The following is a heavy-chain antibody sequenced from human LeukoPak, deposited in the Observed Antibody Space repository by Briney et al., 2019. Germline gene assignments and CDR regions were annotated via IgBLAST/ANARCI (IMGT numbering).Heavy chain of an antibody. Sequence: PSETLSLTCTVSGGSISSYYWSWIRQPPGKGLEWIGYIYTSGSTNYNPSLKSRVTISVGTSKNQFSLKLSSVTAADTAVYYCARGSNYCTNGVCSAGSYDYWGQGTLVTVSS. V-gene: IGHV4-4*09. J-gene: IGHJ4*02. CDR2: IYTSGST. D-gene: IGHD2-8*01. CDR1: GGSISSYY. CDR3: ARGSNYCTNGVCSAGSYDY.